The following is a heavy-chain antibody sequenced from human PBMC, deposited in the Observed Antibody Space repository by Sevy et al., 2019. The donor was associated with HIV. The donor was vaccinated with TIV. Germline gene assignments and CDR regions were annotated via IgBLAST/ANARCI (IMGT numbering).Heavy chain of an antibody. D-gene: IGHD3-16*01. Sequence: GGSLRLSCAASRFTFSSYAMIWVRQAPGKGLEWVSAISGSGGSTNYADSVKGRFIISRDNSKNTLYLQMNSLRVEDTAVYYCGKGGGGLRLGELIDIWGQGTKVTVSS. CDR3: GKGGGGLRLGELIDI. V-gene: IGHV3-23*01. CDR1: RFTFSSYA. J-gene: IGHJ3*02. CDR2: ISGSGGST.